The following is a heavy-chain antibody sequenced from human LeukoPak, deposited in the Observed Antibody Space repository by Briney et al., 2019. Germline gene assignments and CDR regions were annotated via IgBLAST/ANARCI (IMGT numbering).Heavy chain of an antibody. D-gene: IGHD1-26*01. J-gene: IGHJ4*02. CDR2: ISGSSGST. V-gene: IGHV3-23*01. CDR3: AKDRGGSYHQTVFDY. CDR1: GFTFSSYA. Sequence: GGSLRLSCAASGFTFSSYAMSWVRPAPGKGLEWVSAISGSSGSTYYADSVKGRFTISRDNSKNTLYLQMNSLRAEDTAVYYCAKDRGGSYHQTVFDYWGQGTLVTVSS.